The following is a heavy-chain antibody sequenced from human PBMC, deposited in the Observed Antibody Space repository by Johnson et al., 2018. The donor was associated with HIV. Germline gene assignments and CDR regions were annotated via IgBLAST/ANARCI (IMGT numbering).Heavy chain of an antibody. V-gene: IGHV3-15*01. CDR3: TTLPPTWRAFHI. CDR1: GFTFSNAW. D-gene: IGHD4-11*01. CDR2: IKSKTDGGTI. J-gene: IGHJ3*02. Sequence: VQLVESGGDLVEPGESLRLSCVASGFTFSNAWMHWVRQAPGKGLEWVGRIKSKTDGGTIDYAAPVKGRFTISRDDSKNTLYLHMKSLKTEDTAVYFCTTLPPTWRAFHIWGQGTMVTVSS.